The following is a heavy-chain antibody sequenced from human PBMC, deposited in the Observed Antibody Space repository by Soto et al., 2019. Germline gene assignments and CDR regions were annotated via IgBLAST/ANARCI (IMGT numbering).Heavy chain of an antibody. J-gene: IGHJ5*02. CDR1: GYTFTSYA. CDR2: INAGNGNT. V-gene: IGHV1-3*01. D-gene: IGHD2-15*01. Sequence: ASVKVSCKASGYTFTSYAMHWVRQAPGQRLEWMGWINAGNGNTKYSQKLQGRVTITRDTSASTAYMELSSLRSEDTAVYYCARAILGYCSGGSCYTNWFDPWGQGTLVTVSS. CDR3: ARAILGYCSGGSCYTNWFDP.